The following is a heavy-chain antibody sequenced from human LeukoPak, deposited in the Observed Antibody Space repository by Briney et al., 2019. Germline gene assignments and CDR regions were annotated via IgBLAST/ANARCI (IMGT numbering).Heavy chain of an antibody. CDR1: GFTFSSYA. D-gene: IGHD6-19*01. V-gene: IGHV3-23*01. CDR3: AKNPLVSGTIYFDS. Sequence: GGSLRLSCAASGFTFSSYAMSWVRQAPGKGLEWVSSISGSGDNRNYADSVKGRFTISRDNSKSTLYLEMNSLRAEDTAIYYCAKNPLVSGTIYFDSWGQGTLLTVSS. CDR2: ISGSGDNR. J-gene: IGHJ4*02.